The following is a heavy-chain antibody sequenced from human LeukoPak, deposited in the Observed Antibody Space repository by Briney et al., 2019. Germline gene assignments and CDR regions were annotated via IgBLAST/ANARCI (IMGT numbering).Heavy chain of an antibody. CDR2: INPNSGGT. Sequence: GASVKVSCKASGYTFTGYYMHWVRQAPGQGLEWMGWINPNSGGTNYAQKFQGRVTMTRDTSIGTAYMELSRLRSDDTAVYYCARDNRARIKHMIVVVTKFDPWGQGTLVTVSS. V-gene: IGHV1-2*02. CDR3: ARDNRARIKHMIVVVTKFDP. CDR1: GYTFTGYY. J-gene: IGHJ5*02. D-gene: IGHD3-22*01.